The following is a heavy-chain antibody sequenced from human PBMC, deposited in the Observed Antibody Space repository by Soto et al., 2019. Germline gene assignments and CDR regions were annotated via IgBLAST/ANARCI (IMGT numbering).Heavy chain of an antibody. CDR1: GESVSRNSAA. Sequence: SQPLSLTCAISGESVSRNSAAWNWIRQSPSRGLEWLGRTCYRSKWYNDYAVSVKSRITINPDTSKNQFSLQLNSVTPEDTAVYYCARDRIAVAGSDYYYYGMDVWGQGTTVTVSS. CDR3: ARDRIAVAGSDYYYYGMDV. D-gene: IGHD6-19*01. CDR2: TCYRSKWYN. J-gene: IGHJ6*02. V-gene: IGHV6-1*01.